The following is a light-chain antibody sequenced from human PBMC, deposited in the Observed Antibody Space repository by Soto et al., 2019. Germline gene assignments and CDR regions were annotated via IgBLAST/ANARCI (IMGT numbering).Light chain of an antibody. Sequence: DIELNQSPSTLSASVGERVTITCRASQSISSWLAWYQQKPGKAPKLLIYGASSLESGVPSRFSGSGSGTEFTLTISSLQPDDFATYYCQQYNSYSEAFGQGTKVDIK. CDR3: QQYNSYSEA. J-gene: IGKJ1*01. V-gene: IGKV1-5*01. CDR2: GAS. CDR1: QSISSW.